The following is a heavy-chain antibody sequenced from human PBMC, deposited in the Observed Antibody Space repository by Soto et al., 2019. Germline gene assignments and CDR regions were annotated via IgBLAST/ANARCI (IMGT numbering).Heavy chain of an antibody. Sequence: QVQLVQSGAEVKKPGSSVKVSCKASGGTFSSYAISWVRQAPGQGLEWMGGIIPIFGTANYAQKFQGRVTITADESTSTAYMELSSLRSEDTAVYYCAGDLYGVEMATIYSYGMDVWGQGTTVTVSS. CDR1: GGTFSSYA. D-gene: IGHD5-12*01. CDR3: AGDLYGVEMATIYSYGMDV. V-gene: IGHV1-69*01. J-gene: IGHJ6*02. CDR2: IIPIFGTA.